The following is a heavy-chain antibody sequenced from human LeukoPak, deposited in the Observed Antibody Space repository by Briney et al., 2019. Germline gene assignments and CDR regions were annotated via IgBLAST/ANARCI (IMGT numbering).Heavy chain of an antibody. CDR1: GGSFSGYY. J-gene: IGHJ2*01. V-gene: IGHV4-34*10. CDR2: IYTSGST. Sequence: SETLSLTCAVYGGSFSGYYWSWIRQPPGKGLEWIGHIYTSGSTNYNPSLKSRVTMSVDTSKNQFSLKLSSVTAADTAVYYCASDFSVDYDFWSGYYTRYFDLWGRGTLVTVSS. D-gene: IGHD3-3*01. CDR3: ASDFSVDYDFWSGYYTRYFDL.